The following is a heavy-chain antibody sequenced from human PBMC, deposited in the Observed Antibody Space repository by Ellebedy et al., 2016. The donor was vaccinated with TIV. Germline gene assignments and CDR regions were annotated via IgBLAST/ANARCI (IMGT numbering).Heavy chain of an antibody. D-gene: IGHD1-20*01. CDR2: IYPGDSNT. J-gene: IGHJ6*02. Sequence: GESLKISCKGSGYSFTNFWIGWVRQMPGKGLEWVGIIYPGDSNTRYSPSFQGQVTISTDKSISTAYLQWSSLKASDTAMYYCARHGITGTTGYYYGMDVWGQGTTVTVSS. CDR3: ARHGITGTTGYYYGMDV. V-gene: IGHV5-51*01. CDR1: GYSFTNFW.